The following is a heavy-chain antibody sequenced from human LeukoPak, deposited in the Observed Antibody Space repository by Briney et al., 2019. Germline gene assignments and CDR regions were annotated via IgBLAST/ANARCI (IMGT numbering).Heavy chain of an antibody. Sequence: ASVKVSCKTSGYTFTNYDINWVRQATGQGLEWMGWMNPNSGNTGYAQKFQGRVTITRDTSISTAYMELSSLRSEDTAVYYCARDLIPAAAGAGGYWGQGTLVTVSS. CDR3: ARDLIPAAAGAGGY. CDR1: GYTFTNYD. CDR2: MNPNSGNT. V-gene: IGHV1-8*03. D-gene: IGHD6-13*01. J-gene: IGHJ4*02.